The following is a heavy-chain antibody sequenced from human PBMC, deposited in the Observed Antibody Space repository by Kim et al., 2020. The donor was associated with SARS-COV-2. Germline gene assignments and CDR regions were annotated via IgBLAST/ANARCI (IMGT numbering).Heavy chain of an antibody. Sequence: GGSLRLSCAASGFTFSSNWMSWVRQAPGKGLEWVANIKQGGSDKYYVDSVKGRFTISRDNAKNSLYLQINSLRAEDTAVYYCARVGAMGDAFDIWGQGTMVTVSS. CDR2: IKQGGSDK. V-gene: IGHV3-7*01. CDR1: GFTFSSNW. CDR3: ARVGAMGDAFDI. D-gene: IGHD5-18*01. J-gene: IGHJ3*02.